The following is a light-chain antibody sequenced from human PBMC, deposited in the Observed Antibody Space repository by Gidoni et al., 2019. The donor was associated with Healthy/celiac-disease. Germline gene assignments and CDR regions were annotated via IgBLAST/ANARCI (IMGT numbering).Light chain of an antibody. CDR3: QVWDSSNDHVV. Sequence: SYVLTQPPSVSVAPGQTARITCGGNNIGSKSVHWYQQKPGQAPVLVVYDDSDRPSGNPERFSGSNSGNTATLTISRVEAGDEADYYWQVWDSSNDHVVFGGGTKLTVL. J-gene: IGLJ2*01. V-gene: IGLV3-21*02. CDR2: DDS. CDR1: NIGSKS.